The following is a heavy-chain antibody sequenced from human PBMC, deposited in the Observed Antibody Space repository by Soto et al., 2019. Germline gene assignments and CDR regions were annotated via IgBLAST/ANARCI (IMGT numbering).Heavy chain of an antibody. CDR1: GGSLSSYY. CDR3: ARRVVVTATNWFGP. J-gene: IGHJ5*02. V-gene: IGHV4-59*01. CDR2: IYYSGST. D-gene: IGHD2-21*02. Sequence: PSETLSLTCTVSGGSLSSYYWSWIRQPPGKGLEWIGYIYYSGSTNYNPSLKSRVTISVDTSKNQFSLKLSSVTAADTAVYYCARRVVVTATNWFGPWGQGTLVTVSS.